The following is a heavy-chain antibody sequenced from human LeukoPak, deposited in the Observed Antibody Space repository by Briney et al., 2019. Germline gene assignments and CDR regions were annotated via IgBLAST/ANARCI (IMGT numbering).Heavy chain of an antibody. Sequence: SVKVSCKACVGTFSSYAISWVRQAPGQGLEWMGGIISIFGTANYAQKFQGRVTITADESTSTAYMELSSLRSEDTAVYYCARGIGRLELYYYYYMDVWGKGTTVTVSS. CDR1: VGTFSSYA. V-gene: IGHV1-69*13. J-gene: IGHJ6*03. CDR2: IISIFGTA. CDR3: ARGIGRLELYYYYYMDV. D-gene: IGHD3-3*01.